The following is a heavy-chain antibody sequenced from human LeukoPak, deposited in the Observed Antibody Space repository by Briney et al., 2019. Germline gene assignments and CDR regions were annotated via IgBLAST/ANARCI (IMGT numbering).Heavy chain of an antibody. V-gene: IGHV4-59*08. CDR3: ARSHMVRGIDY. Sequence: SETLSLTCTVSGDSISSYYWTWIRQPPGKGLEWIGYIYYSGRTNYNPSLKSRVTISVDTSKNQFSLKLSSVTAADTAVYYCARSHMVRGIDYWGQGTLVTVSS. CDR1: GDSISSYY. CDR2: IYYSGRT. J-gene: IGHJ4*02. D-gene: IGHD3-10*01.